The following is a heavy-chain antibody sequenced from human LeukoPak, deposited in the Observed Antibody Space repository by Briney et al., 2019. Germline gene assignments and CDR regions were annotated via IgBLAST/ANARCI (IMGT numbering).Heavy chain of an antibody. V-gene: IGHV3-30-3*01. J-gene: IGHJ4*02. CDR3: AREMVRGVFDY. CDR1: GFTFSSYA. CDR2: ISYDGSNK. D-gene: IGHD3-10*01. Sequence: GGSLRLSCAASGFTFSSYAMYWVRQAPGKGLEWVAVISYDGSNKYYADSVKGRFTISRDNSKNTLYLQMNSLRAEDTAVYNCAREMVRGVFDYWGQGTLVTVP.